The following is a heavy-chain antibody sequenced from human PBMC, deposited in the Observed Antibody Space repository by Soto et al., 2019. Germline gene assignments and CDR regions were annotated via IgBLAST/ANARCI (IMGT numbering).Heavy chain of an antibody. Sequence: GASVKVSCKASGFIFSKYYMHWVRQAPGQGLEWVGIINPSGTRTSCAPKFQGRVTMTRDTSTSTVYMELSSLTSDDTAVYYCASCPQNCITSSPCCLFFDYRGQGTQVTVLS. D-gene: IGHD3-10*01. CDR3: ASCPQNCITSSPCCLFFDY. CDR1: GFIFSKYY. V-gene: IGHV1-46*01. J-gene: IGHJ4*02. CDR2: INPSGTRT.